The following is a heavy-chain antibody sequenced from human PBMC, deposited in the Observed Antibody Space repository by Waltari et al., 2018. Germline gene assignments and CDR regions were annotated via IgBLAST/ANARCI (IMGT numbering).Heavy chain of an antibody. J-gene: IGHJ3*02. Sequence: EVQLLESGGGLVQPGGSLRLSCAASGFTFSSYAMSWVRQAPGKGLEWVSVIYSGGSTYYADSVKGRFTISRDNSKNTLYLQMNSLRAEDTAVYYCAKDLGRCGGDCSPGAFDIWGQGTMVTVSS. D-gene: IGHD2-21*01. V-gene: IGHV3-23*03. CDR1: GFTFSSYA. CDR2: IYSGGST. CDR3: AKDLGRCGGDCSPGAFDI.